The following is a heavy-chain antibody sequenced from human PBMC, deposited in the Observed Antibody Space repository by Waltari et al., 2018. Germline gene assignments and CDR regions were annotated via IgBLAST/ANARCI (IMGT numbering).Heavy chain of an antibody. V-gene: IGHV3-74*01. J-gene: IGHJ2*01. CDR3: ARGARRTTVTTGWWYFDL. Sequence: EVQLVESGGGLVQPGGSLRLSCAASGFTYSMYWMHWVRQAPGKGLVWVTGMNSDGSSTSYADSVKGRFTISKDNAKNTVYLQMNSLRAEDTAIYYCARGARRTTVTTGWWYFDLWGRGTLVTVSS. D-gene: IGHD4-17*01. CDR2: MNSDGSST. CDR1: GFTYSMYW.